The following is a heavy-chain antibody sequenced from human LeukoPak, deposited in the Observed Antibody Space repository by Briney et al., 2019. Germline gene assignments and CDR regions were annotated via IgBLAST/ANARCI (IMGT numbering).Heavy chain of an antibody. CDR1: GGSISSYY. V-gene: IGHV4-59*01. D-gene: IGHD3-3*01. J-gene: IGHJ4*02. CDR3: ARGFGEYYFDY. Sequence: PSETLSLTCTVSGGSISSYYWSWIRQPPGKGLEWIGYIYYSGSTNYNPSLKSRVTISVDTSKNQLSLKLSSVTAADTAVYYCARGFGEYYFDYWGQGTLVTVSS. CDR2: IYYSGST.